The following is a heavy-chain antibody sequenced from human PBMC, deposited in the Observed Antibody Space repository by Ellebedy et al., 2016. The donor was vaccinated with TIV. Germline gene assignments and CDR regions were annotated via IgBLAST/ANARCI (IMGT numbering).Heavy chain of an antibody. CDR3: ARQIVVVIRGYYYYYMDV. D-gene: IGHD3-22*01. V-gene: IGHV4-59*04. CDR1: GGSISSYY. CDR2: IYYSGST. Sequence: SETLSLTCTVSGGSISSYYWSWIRQPPGKGLEWIGYIYYSGSTYYNPSLKSRVTISVDTSKNQFSLKLSSVTAADTAVYYCARQIVVVIRGYYYYYMDVWGKGTTVTVSS. J-gene: IGHJ6*03.